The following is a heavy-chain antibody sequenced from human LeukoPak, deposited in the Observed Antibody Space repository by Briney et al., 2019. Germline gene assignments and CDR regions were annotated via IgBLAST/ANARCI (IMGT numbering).Heavy chain of an antibody. V-gene: IGHV3-23*01. Sequence: PGGSLRLSCAASGFTFSDSVMTWVRQAPGKGLDWVSLIGSSGGSTYYADSVKGRFTISRDNSNHTLSLQMNSLRVEDTAIYYCVKDIQLSTWGLGTMVTVSS. J-gene: IGHJ3*01. CDR1: GFTFSDSV. CDR2: IGSSGGST. D-gene: IGHD5-24*01. CDR3: VKDIQLST.